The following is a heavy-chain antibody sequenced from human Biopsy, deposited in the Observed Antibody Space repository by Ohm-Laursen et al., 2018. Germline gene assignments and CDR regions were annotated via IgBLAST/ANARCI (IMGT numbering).Heavy chain of an antibody. V-gene: IGHV4-59*07. CDR2: IYYTGHT. CDR3: ARLTGDPPY. Sequence: SDTLSLTCAVYGGTYSGYYWNWIRQSPGKGLEWIGFIYYTGHTNYNPSLKSRATISVDTSKNQFSLKVISVTAADTAVYYRARLTGDPPYWGQGILVTVSS. J-gene: IGHJ4*02. CDR1: GGTYSGYY. D-gene: IGHD7-27*01.